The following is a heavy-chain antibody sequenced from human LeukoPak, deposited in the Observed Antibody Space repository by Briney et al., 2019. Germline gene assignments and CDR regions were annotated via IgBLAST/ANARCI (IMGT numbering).Heavy chain of an antibody. CDR2: IYYSGSA. CDR3: ARERVGTIEY. J-gene: IGHJ4*02. D-gene: IGHD1-1*01. Sequence: SETLSLTCAVSGGSISSVDYSWSWIRQPPGKGLEWIGYIYYSGSAYYNPSLKSRFTISVDTSKNQFSLRLSSVTAADTAVYYCARERVGTIEYWGQGTLVTVSS. V-gene: IGHV4-30-4*07. CDR1: GGSISSVDYS.